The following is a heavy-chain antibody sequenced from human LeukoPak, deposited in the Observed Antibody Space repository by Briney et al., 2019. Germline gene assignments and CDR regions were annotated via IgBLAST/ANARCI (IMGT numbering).Heavy chain of an antibody. CDR3: ARDQVAAALWGTWYYMDV. V-gene: IGHV4-38-2*02. D-gene: IGHD6-13*01. CDR2: IYRSGST. CDR1: GYSISSGYY. Sequence: SETLSLTCTVSGYSISSGYYWGWIRQPPGKGLEWTGSIYRSGSTYYNPSLKSRVTISVDTSKNQFSLKLSSVTAADTAVYYCARDQVAAALWGTWYYMDVWGKGTTVTVSS. J-gene: IGHJ6*03.